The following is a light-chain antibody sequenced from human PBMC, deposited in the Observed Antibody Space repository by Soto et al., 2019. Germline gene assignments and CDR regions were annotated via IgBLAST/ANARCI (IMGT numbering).Light chain of an antibody. CDR1: SSNVGGYNY. V-gene: IGLV2-14*01. CDR3: SSFTSSNTWL. J-gene: IGLJ3*02. Sequence: QSVLTQPASVSGSPGQSITISCTGTSSNVGGYNYVSWYQQYPGKAPKLMIFEVTNRPSGVSDRFSGSKSGNTASLTISGLQAEDEAYYYCSSFTSSNTWLFGGGTKLTVL. CDR2: EVT.